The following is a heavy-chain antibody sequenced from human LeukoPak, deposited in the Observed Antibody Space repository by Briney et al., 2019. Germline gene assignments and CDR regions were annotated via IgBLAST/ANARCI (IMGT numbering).Heavy chain of an antibody. CDR3: ARHLRDYGDYSDAFDI. CDR1: GYSFTSYW. J-gene: IGHJ3*02. Sequence: PGESLKISCKGSGYSFTSYWIGWVRQMPGKGLEWMGIIYPGDSDTRYSPSFQGQVTISADKSISTAYLQWSSLKASDSAMYYRARHLRDYGDYSDAFDIWGQGTMVTVSS. D-gene: IGHD4-17*01. V-gene: IGHV5-51*01. CDR2: IYPGDSDT.